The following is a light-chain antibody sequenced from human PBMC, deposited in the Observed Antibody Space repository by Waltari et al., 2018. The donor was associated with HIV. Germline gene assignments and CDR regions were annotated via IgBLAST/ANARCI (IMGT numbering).Light chain of an antibody. CDR1: SSVIGNYNL. Sequence: QSALTQPASVSGSPGQSNTISCTGTSSVIGNYNLVSWYQQYAGKAPKLIIYEGIKRPSGVSNRISGSKSANTASLTISGLQAEDEADYYCSSYGGSSNWLFGGGTKLTVL. CDR3: SSYGGSSNWL. CDR2: EGI. V-gene: IGLV2-23*01. J-gene: IGLJ2*01.